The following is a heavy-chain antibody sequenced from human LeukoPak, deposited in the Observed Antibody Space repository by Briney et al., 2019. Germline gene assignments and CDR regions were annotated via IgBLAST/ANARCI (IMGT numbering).Heavy chain of an antibody. V-gene: IGHV4-4*02. J-gene: IGHJ5*02. D-gene: IGHD3-22*01. CDR2: INHSGST. CDR1: GGSISSSNW. Sequence: SGTLSLTCAVSGGSISSSNWWGWVRQPPGKGLEWIGEINHSGSTNYNPSLKSRVTISVDTSKNQFSLKLSSVTAADTAVYYCAREVDSSGYNWFDPWGQGTLVTVSS. CDR3: AREVDSSGYNWFDP.